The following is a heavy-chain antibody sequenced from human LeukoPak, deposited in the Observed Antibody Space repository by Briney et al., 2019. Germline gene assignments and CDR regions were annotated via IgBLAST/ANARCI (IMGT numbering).Heavy chain of an antibody. CDR2: IIPIFVTT. V-gene: IGHV1-69*13. J-gene: IGHJ4*02. Sequence: SVKVSCKXSGGTFSSYAISWVRQAPGQGLEWMGGIIPIFVTTNYPQKFQGRVTITADESTSTAYMELSSLRSEDTAVYYCASRRTSSSYYFDYWGQGTLVTVSS. CDR3: ASRRTSSSYYFDY. D-gene: IGHD2-2*01. CDR1: GGTFSSYA.